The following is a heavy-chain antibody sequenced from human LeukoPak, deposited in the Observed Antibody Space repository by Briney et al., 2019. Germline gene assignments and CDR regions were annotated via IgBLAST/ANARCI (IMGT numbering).Heavy chain of an antibody. J-gene: IGHJ4*02. CDR2: IKTDGSTT. CDR3: ARGSSWSLDY. CDR1: GLTFSRYW. D-gene: IGHD6-13*01. V-gene: IGHV3-74*01. Sequence: QSGGSLRLSCAASGLTFSRYWMHWARQAPGKGLVWVSHIKTDGSTTSYSDSVKGRFTVSRDNAKNTLYLQMNSLRVEDTAVYYCARGSSWSLDYWGQGTLVTVSS.